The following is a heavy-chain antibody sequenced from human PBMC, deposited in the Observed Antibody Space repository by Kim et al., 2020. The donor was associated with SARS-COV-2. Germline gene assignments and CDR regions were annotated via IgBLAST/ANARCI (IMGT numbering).Heavy chain of an antibody. D-gene: IGHD6-13*01. V-gene: IGHV3-30*18. CDR1: GFTFSSYG. J-gene: IGHJ4*02. CDR2: ISYDGSNK. CDR3: AKDPLSGGAAAGNFDY. Sequence: GGSLRLSCAASGFTFSSYGMHWVRQAPGKGLEWVAVISYDGSNKYYADSVKGRFTISRDNSKNTLYLQMNSLRAEDTAVYYCAKDPLSGGAAAGNFDYWGQGTLVTVSS.